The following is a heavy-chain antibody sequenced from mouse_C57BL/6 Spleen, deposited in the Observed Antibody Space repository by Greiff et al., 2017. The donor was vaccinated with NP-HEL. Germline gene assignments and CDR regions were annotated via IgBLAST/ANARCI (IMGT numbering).Heavy chain of an antibody. CDR1: GYTFTSYW. J-gene: IGHJ4*01. V-gene: IGHV1-50*01. CDR2: IDPSDSYT. CDR3: ARGDYYGSRPHYAMDY. D-gene: IGHD1-1*01. Sequence: QVQLQQPGAELVKPGASVKLSCKASGYTFTSYWMQWVKQRPGQGLEWIGEIDPSDSYTNYNQKFKGKATLTVDTSSSTAYMQLSSLTSEDSAVYYCARGDYYGSRPHYAMDYWGQGTSVTVSS.